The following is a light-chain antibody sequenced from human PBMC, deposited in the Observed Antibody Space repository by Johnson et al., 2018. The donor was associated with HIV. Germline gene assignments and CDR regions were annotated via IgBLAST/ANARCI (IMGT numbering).Light chain of an antibody. CDR3: GTWDSSLSAYV. J-gene: IGLJ1*01. V-gene: IGLV1-51*01. CDR1: SSNIGRNY. CDR2: DNN. Sequence: QSVLTQSPSVSAAPGQKVTISCSGSSSNIGRNYVSWYQQLPGTAPKLLIFDNNKRPSGIPDRFSASKSGTSATLVITGLHTGDEADYYCGTWDSSLSAYVFGTGTKVTVL.